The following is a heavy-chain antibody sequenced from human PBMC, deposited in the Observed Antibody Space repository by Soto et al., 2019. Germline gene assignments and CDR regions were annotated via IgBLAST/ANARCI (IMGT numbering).Heavy chain of an antibody. CDR3: ARGGTGTYYYYGMGV. D-gene: IGHD1-1*01. Sequence: SVKVSCKASGGTFSSYAISWVRQAPGQGLEWMGGIIPIFGTANYAQKFQGRVTITADESTSTAYMELSSLRSEDTAVYYCARGGTGTYYYYGMGVWGQGTTVTVSS. CDR1: GGTFSSYA. CDR2: IIPIFGTA. J-gene: IGHJ6*02. V-gene: IGHV1-69*13.